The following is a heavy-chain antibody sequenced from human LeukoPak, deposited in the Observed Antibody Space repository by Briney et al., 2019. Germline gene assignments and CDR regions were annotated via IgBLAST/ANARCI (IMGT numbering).Heavy chain of an antibody. J-gene: IGHJ5*01. D-gene: IGHD6-19*01. CDR1: GFAFSFYA. CDR2: INANGGTT. CDR3: AKPVSGGLAVTADWFHP. Sequence: GGSLRLSCAASGFAFSFYAMSWLRQPPGKGLEWVSTINANGGTTSYAASVRGRFTISRDNSKNTLYLQVNTLRADDTATYYCAKPVSGGLAVTADWFHPWGQRTLVVVSS. V-gene: IGHV3-23*01.